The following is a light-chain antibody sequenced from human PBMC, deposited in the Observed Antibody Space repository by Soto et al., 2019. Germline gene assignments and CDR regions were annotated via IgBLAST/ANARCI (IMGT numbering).Light chain of an antibody. J-gene: IGLJ1*01. Sequence: QSVLTQPASVSGSPGQSITISCTGTSSDVGGYKYVSWFQQYPGKVPKLIIYEVNDRPSGVSNRFSASKSGNTASLTSSGLQAEDEADYYCSSYTRQSTYVFGTGTKLTVL. CDR2: EVN. V-gene: IGLV2-14*03. CDR3: SSYTRQSTYV. CDR1: SSDVGGYKY.